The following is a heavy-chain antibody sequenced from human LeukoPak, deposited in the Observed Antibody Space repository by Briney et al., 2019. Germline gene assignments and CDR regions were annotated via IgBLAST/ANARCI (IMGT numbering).Heavy chain of an antibody. D-gene: IGHD3-22*01. Sequence: SETLSLTCAVYGGSFSGHYWSWIRQPPGKGLEWIGEINHSGGTNYNPSLKSRATISVDTSKNQFYLNLSSVTAADTAVYYCARGGDYSGYYYVLDYWGQGTLVTVSS. J-gene: IGHJ4*02. CDR2: INHSGGT. CDR1: GGSFSGHY. V-gene: IGHV4-34*01. CDR3: ARGGDYSGYYYVLDY.